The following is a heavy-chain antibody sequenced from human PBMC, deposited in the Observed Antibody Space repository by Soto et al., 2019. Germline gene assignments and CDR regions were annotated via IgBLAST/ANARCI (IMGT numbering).Heavy chain of an antibody. D-gene: IGHD3-22*01. CDR1: GGTFSSYA. CDR2: IIPIFGTA. V-gene: IGHV1-69*13. J-gene: IGHJ4*02. CDR3: ARASSGYYAIYYFDY. Sequence: GVSVKVSCKASGGTFSSYAISWVRQAPGQGLEWLGGIIPIFGTANYAQKFQGRVTITADESTSTAYMELSSLRSEDTAVYYCARASSGYYAIYYFDYWGQGTLVTVSS.